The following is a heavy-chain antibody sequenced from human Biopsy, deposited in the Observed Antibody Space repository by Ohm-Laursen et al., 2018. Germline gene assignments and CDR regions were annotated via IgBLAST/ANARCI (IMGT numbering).Heavy chain of an antibody. Sequence: GTLSLTCTVSGGSISSDYWSWIRQTPGKGLEWIGYIYYSGSTYYNPSLKSRVSISVDTSKNQFSLRLTSVTAADTAVYYCARDYGSGSLFDPWGQGTLVTVSS. CDR3: ARDYGSGSLFDP. V-gene: IGHV4-59*12. CDR2: IYYSGST. CDR1: GGSISSDY. D-gene: IGHD2-15*01. J-gene: IGHJ5*02.